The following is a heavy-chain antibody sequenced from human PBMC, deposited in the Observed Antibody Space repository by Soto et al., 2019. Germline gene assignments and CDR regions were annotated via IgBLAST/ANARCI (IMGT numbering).Heavy chain of an antibody. CDR2: ISYDGSNK. CDR3: AREPIVLMVYAEHKFDY. D-gene: IGHD2-8*01. CDR1: GCTRSSYA. J-gene: IGHJ4*02. Sequence: GSLRLSCAASGCTRSSYAMHWVLQAPGKGLEWVAVISYDGSNKYYADSVKGRFTISRDNSKNTLYLQMNSLRAEDTAVYYCAREPIVLMVYAEHKFDYWGQGTLVTVSS. V-gene: IGHV3-30-3*01.